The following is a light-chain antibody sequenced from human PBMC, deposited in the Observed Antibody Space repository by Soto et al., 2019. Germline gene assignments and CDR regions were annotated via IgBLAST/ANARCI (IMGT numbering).Light chain of an antibody. V-gene: IGLV2-8*01. CDR1: SRDVGPYKY. CDR2: EVT. CDR3: SSYGGSYNNYV. Sequence: QSVLTQPPSASGSLGQSVTISCTGTSRDVGPYKYVSWYQQYPGKAPKLIIYEVTKRPSGVPDRFSGSKSGNTASLTVSGLQADDEADYYCSSYGGSYNNYVFGTGTKFTVL. J-gene: IGLJ1*01.